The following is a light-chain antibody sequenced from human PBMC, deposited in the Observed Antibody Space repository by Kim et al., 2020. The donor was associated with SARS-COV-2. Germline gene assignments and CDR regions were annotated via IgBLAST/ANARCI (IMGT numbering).Light chain of an antibody. J-gene: IGKJ4*01. CDR1: QSVSSY. CDR2: DAS. Sequence: EIVLIQSPATLSLSPGERATLSCRASQSVSSYLAWYQQKPGQAPRLLIYDASNRATGIPARFSGSGSGTDFTLTISSLEPEDFAVYYCQQRSNWPLTFGGGTKLEI. CDR3: QQRSNWPLT. V-gene: IGKV3-11*01.